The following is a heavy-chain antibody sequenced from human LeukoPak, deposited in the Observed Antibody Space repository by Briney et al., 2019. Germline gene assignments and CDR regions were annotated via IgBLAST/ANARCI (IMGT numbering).Heavy chain of an antibody. CDR3: ARGTGYKMFDY. D-gene: IGHD5-24*01. CDR2: IDPGDSDT. CDR1: GYTFTNYW. J-gene: IGHJ4*02. V-gene: IGHV5-51*01. Sequence: GESLKISCKGSGYTFTNYWIGWVRQMPGEGLEWMGIIDPGDSDTRYSPSFQGQVTISADKSISTAYLQWSSLKASDTAIYYCARGTGYKMFDYWGQGTLVTVSS.